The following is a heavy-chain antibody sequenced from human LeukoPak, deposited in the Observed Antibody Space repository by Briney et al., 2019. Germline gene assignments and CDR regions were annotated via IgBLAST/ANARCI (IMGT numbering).Heavy chain of an antibody. D-gene: IGHD2-2*01. J-gene: IGHJ3*02. CDR3: ARDSSREPRDAFDI. V-gene: IGHV3-33*01. CDR2: IWYDGSNK. CDR1: GFTFGDYA. Sequence: PGGSLRLSCTASGFTFGDYAMSWVRQAPGKGLEWVAVIWYDGSNKYYADSVKGRFTISRDNSKNTLYLQMNSLRAEDTAVYYCARDSSREPRDAFDIWGQGTMVTVSS.